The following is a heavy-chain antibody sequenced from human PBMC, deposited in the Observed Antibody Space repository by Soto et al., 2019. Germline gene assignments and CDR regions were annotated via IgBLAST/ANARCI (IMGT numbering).Heavy chain of an antibody. D-gene: IGHD1-26*01. Sequence: PSETLSLTCTVSGASISSGGYYWTWIRQYPGKGLEWIGYVYYGGNTNFNPSLRSRVAMSVDRSKNQFSLDLKSVTVADTAVYYCARDRSGSRYLYHLWGPRTLVTVSS. CDR3: ARDRSGSRYLYHL. CDR2: VYYGGNT. V-gene: IGHV4-31*03. J-gene: IGHJ5*02. CDR1: GASISSGGYY.